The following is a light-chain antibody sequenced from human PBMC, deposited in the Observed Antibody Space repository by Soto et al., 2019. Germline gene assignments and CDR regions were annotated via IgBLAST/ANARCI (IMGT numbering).Light chain of an antibody. J-gene: IGKJ4*01. CDR3: QQRTNS. V-gene: IGKV3-11*01. CDR1: QSFGSD. Sequence: EIVLTQSPATLSLSPGERATLSCRASQSFGSDLAWYQQKPGQAPRLLIYEASNRATGVPARFSGSGSGTDFTLTISSLESEDFAIYYCQQRTNSFGGGTKVEI. CDR2: EAS.